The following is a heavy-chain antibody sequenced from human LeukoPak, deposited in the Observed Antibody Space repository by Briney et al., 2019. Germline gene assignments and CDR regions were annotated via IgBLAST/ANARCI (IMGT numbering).Heavy chain of an antibody. CDR3: ARAAFDSSGYDY. CDR1: GFTFSSYD. J-gene: IGHJ4*02. Sequence: GGSLRLSCAASGFTFSSYDMHWVRQATGKGLERVSAIGTAGDTYYPGSVKGRFTISRENAKNSLYPQMDSLRAGDTAVYYCARAAFDSSGYDYWGQGTLVTVSS. D-gene: IGHD3-22*01. CDR2: IGTAGDT. V-gene: IGHV3-13*01.